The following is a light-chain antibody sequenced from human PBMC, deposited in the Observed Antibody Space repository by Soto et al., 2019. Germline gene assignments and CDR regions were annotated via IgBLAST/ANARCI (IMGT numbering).Light chain of an antibody. V-gene: IGLV2-14*01. CDR2: EVS. Sequence: QSVLTQPASVSGSPGQSITISCTGTSSDIGNYDFVSWYQQVPGTAPKAMIYEVSSRPSGVSNRFSGSKSGNTASLTISGLQAEDEAYYYCSLKTSSVTWVFGGGTKLTVL. CDR1: SSDIGNYDF. J-gene: IGLJ3*02. CDR3: SLKTSSVTWV.